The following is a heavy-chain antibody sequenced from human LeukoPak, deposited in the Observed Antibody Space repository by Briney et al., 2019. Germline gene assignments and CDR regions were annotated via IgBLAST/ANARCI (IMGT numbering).Heavy chain of an antibody. V-gene: IGHV4-34*01. D-gene: IGHD5-18*01. J-gene: IGHJ4*02. CDR3: ARIPSYGDFAGKNDY. CDR2: INHSGST. CDR1: GGSFSGYY. Sequence: SETLSLTCAVYGGSFSGYYWSWIRQPPGKGLEWIGEINHSGSTNYNPSFKSRVTISVDTSKNQFSLKLSSVTAPDTAVYYCARIPSYGDFAGKNDYWGQGTLVTVSS.